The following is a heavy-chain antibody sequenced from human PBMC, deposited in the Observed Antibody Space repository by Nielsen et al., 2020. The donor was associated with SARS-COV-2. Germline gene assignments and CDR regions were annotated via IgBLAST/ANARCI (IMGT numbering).Heavy chain of an antibody. CDR1: GGTFSSYA. D-gene: IGHD3-10*01. V-gene: IGHV1-18*01. J-gene: IGHJ5*02. CDR2: ISAYNGNT. Sequence: ASVKVSCKASGGTFSSYAISWVRQAPGQGLEWMGWISAYNGNTNYAQKLQGRVTMTTDTSTSTAYMELSSPRSEDTAVYYCARTSFYREFDPWGQGTLVTVSS. CDR3: ARTSFYREFDP.